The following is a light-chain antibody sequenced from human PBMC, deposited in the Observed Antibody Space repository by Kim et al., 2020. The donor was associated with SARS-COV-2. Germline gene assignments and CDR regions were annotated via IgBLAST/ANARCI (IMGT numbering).Light chain of an antibody. V-gene: IGLV3-1*01. CDR1: KLGYKY. CDR3: QAWDSSTWV. CDR2: QDS. Sequence: SYELTQPPSVSVSPGQTASITCSGDKLGYKYACWYQQKPGQSPVLVIYQDSKRPSGIPERFSGSNSGNTATLTISGTQAMDEADYYCQAWDSSTWVFCGGTKLTVL. J-gene: IGLJ3*02.